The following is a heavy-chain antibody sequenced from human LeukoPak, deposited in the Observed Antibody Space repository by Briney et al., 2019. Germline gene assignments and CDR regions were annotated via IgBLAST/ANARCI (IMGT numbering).Heavy chain of an antibody. J-gene: IGHJ4*02. CDR3: AKDQVGTGGYFDY. D-gene: IGHD2-21*02. CDR2: MSGSGGST. CDR1: GFTFSSYA. V-gene: IGHV3-23*01. Sequence: GGSLRLSCAASGFTFSSYAMSWVRQAPGRGLEWVSVMSGSGGSTYYEDSVTGRSTISRDNSKNTLYMQMNSLRAEDTAVYYCAKDQVGTGGYFDYWGQGTLVTVSS.